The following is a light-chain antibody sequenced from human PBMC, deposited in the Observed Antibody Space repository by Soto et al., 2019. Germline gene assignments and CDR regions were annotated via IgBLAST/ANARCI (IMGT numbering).Light chain of an antibody. V-gene: IGKV1-5*01. CDR3: QQYNSYSLT. CDR2: DAS. J-gene: IGKJ4*01. CDR1: QSISDW. Sequence: DIPMTQSPSTLSASVGDRVTITCRASQSISDWLAWYQQKPGKAPKLLIYDASGLESGVPSRFSGSGSGTEFTLTISSLQPDDFATYYCQQYNSYSLTFGGGTKVDI.